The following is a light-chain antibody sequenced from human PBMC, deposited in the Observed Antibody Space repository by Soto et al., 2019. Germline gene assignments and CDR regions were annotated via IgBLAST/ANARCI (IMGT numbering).Light chain of an antibody. CDR2: DAS. Sequence: TQSPSTLSASIGDRVTITCRASQSIARGLAWYQQKPGKAPRLLIYDASSLESGVPLRFSGNGSGTEFTLTISSLQPDDFATYYCQQYTLYWTFGQGTKVDIK. CDR1: QSIARG. CDR3: QQYTLYWT. J-gene: IGKJ1*01. V-gene: IGKV1-5*01.